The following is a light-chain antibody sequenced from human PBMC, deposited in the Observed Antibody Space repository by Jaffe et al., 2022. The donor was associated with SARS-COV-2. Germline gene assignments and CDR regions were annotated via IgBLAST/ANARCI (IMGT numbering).Light chain of an antibody. CDR1: ELGNKF. CDR2: RDA. CDR3: QVWDSGTVV. Sequence: SYELTQPPSLSVSPGQTASITCSGDELGNKFVSWYQQKSGQSPVLVIYRDANRPSGIPERVSGSKSGNTATLTFSVTQAIDEADYYCQVWDSGTVVFGGGTKLTVL. V-gene: IGLV3-1*01. J-gene: IGLJ2*01.